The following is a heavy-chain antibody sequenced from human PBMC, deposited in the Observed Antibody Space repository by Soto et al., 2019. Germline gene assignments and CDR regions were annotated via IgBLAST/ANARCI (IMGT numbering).Heavy chain of an antibody. J-gene: IGHJ4*02. CDR2: ISGSGGST. D-gene: IGHD3-22*01. CDR1: GFTFSSYA. Sequence: GGSLRLSCAASGFTFSSYAMSWVRQAPGKGLEWVSAISGSGGSTYYADSVKGRFTISRDNSKNTLYLQMNRLRAEDTAVYSGGKDRPRRAYYDSSGYYFDYWGQGTLVTVSS. V-gene: IGHV3-23*01. CDR3: GKDRPRRAYYDSSGYYFDY.